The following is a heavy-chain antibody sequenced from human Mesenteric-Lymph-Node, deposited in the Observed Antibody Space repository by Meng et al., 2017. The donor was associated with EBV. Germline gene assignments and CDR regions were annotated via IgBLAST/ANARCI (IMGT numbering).Heavy chain of an antibody. V-gene: IGHV4-4*02. CDR1: GGSIKSSNL. D-gene: IGHD2-15*01. J-gene: IGHJ4*02. CDR3: AKITKSGGFNYFDY. CDR2: IFHSGRT. Sequence: VRVRGAGPGLGKPSGTRPLTCAVSGGSIKSSNLWRWGPQPPGKGLEWIGEIFHSGRTNYNPSLRSRVTISVDKSKNQFSLKLSSVTAADTAVYYCAKITKSGGFNYFDYWGQGTLVTVSS.